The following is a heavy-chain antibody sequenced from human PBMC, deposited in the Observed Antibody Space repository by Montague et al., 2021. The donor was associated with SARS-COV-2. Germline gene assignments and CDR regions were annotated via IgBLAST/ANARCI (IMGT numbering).Heavy chain of an antibody. CDR3: ANMGVGRITIFGVVSRGGLDY. Sequence: SETLSLTCTVSGGSVSSGSYYWGWIRQPPGKGLEWIGNIYYSGNTYHNPSLKSRVTISVDTSKDQFSLKLSSVTAADTAVYYCANMGVGRITIFGVVSRGGLDYWGQGTLVTVSS. CDR2: IYYSGNT. J-gene: IGHJ4*02. CDR1: GGSVSSGSYY. D-gene: IGHD3-3*01. V-gene: IGHV4-39*01.